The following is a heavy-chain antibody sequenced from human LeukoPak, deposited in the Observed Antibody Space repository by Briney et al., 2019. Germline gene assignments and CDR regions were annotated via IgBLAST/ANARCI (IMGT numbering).Heavy chain of an antibody. D-gene: IGHD3-3*01. CDR2: IIPIFGTA. V-gene: IGHV1-69*05. CDR1: GGTFSSYA. Sequence: SVKVSCKASGGTFSSYAISWVRQAPGQGLEWMGGIIPIFGTANYAQKFQGRVTITTDESTSTAYMELSSLRSEDTAVYYCARATPYYDLWRGHGGFDYWGQGTLVTVSS. CDR3: ARATPYYDLWRGHGGFDY. J-gene: IGHJ4*02.